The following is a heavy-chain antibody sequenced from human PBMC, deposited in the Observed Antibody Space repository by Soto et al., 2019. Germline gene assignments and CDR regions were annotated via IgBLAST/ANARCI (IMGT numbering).Heavy chain of an antibody. CDR1: GFTFSDHY. CDR2: TRNKANSYTT. D-gene: IGHD3-9*01. V-gene: IGHV3-72*01. Sequence: HPGGSLRLSCAASGFTFSDHYMDWVRQAPGKGLEWVGRTRNKANSYTTEYAASVKGRFTISRDDSKNSLYLQMNSLKTEDTAVYYCASNYDILTGPNGMDVWGQGTTVTVSS. CDR3: ASNYDILTGPNGMDV. J-gene: IGHJ6*02.